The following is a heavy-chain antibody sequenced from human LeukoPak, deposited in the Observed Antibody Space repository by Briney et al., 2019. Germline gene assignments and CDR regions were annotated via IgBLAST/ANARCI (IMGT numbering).Heavy chain of an antibody. D-gene: IGHD2-21*02. J-gene: IGHJ4*02. Sequence: SETLSLTCTVSGGSISSYYWSWIRQPPGKGLEWIGYIYYSGSTNHNPSLKSRVTISVDTSKNQFSLKLSSVTAADTAVYYCARQSPYCGGDCYSGGFDYWGQGTLVTVSS. V-gene: IGHV4-59*08. CDR3: ARQSPYCGGDCYSGGFDY. CDR2: IYYSGST. CDR1: GGSISSYY.